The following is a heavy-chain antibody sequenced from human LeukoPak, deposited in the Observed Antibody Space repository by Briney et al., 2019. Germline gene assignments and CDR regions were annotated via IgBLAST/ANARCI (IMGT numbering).Heavy chain of an antibody. CDR3: ARVRYYDSSGYPTGDY. Sequence: GGSLRLSCAASGFTFSSYSMNWVRQAPGKGLEWVSYISSSSSSIYYADSVKGRFTISRDNAKNSVSLQMNSLRAEDTAVYYCARVRYYDSSGYPTGDYWGQGTLVTVSS. V-gene: IGHV3-48*01. D-gene: IGHD3-22*01. CDR1: GFTFSSYS. CDR2: ISSSSSSI. J-gene: IGHJ4*02.